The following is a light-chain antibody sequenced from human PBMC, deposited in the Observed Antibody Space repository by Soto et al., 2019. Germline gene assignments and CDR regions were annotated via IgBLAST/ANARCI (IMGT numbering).Light chain of an antibody. V-gene: IGKV1-39*01. Sequence: DIQMTQSPSSLSASVGDRVTITCRASQSISSYLNWYQQKPGKAPKLLIYAASSLQSGVPSRFSGSGSGTDFTLTISSLQPDDFATYYCQQSYSTSSTFGQGTKVEIK. CDR3: QQSYSTSST. J-gene: IGKJ1*01. CDR1: QSISSY. CDR2: AAS.